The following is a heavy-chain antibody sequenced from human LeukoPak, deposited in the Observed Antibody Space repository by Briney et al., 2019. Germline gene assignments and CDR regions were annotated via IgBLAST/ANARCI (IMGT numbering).Heavy chain of an antibody. CDR2: IIPIFDTA. Sequence: SVNVSCKASGGTFSSYSISWVRQAPGQGLEWMGGIIPIFDTADYAQKFQGRVTITADESTSTAYMELSSLRSEDTAVFYCARISLGAIWGYYYGMDVWGQGTTVTVSS. J-gene: IGHJ6*02. CDR1: GGTFSSYS. D-gene: IGHD1-26*01. V-gene: IGHV1-69*13. CDR3: ARISLGAIWGYYYGMDV.